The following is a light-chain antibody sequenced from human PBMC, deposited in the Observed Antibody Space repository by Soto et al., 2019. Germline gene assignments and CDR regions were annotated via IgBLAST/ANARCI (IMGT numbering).Light chain of an antibody. CDR2: EVN. CDR3: SSYTSSSTNWV. V-gene: IGLV2-14*02. CDR1: SSNVGSYKL. Sequence: QAVVTQPASVSGSPGQSITISCTGTSSNVGSYKLVSWYQQHPGKAPKLMIFEVNKRPSGVSNRFSGSKSGNTASLTISGLQAEDEADYYCSSYTSSSTNWVFGGGTKLTVL. J-gene: IGLJ3*02.